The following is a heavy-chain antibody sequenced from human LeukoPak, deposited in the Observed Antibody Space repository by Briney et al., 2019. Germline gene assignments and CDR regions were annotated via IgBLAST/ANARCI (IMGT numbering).Heavy chain of an antibody. Sequence: PSETLSLTCAVYGRSFSGYYWSWIRQPPGKGLEWIGEINHSGSTNYNPSLKSRVTISVDTSKNQFSLKLSSVTAADTAVYYCARVVVAAFDYWGQGTLVTVSS. CDR1: GRSFSGYY. CDR2: INHSGST. D-gene: IGHD2-15*01. V-gene: IGHV4-34*01. CDR3: ARVVVAAFDY. J-gene: IGHJ4*02.